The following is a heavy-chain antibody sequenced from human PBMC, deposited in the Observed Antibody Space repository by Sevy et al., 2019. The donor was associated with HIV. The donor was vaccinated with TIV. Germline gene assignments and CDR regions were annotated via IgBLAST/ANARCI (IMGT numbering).Heavy chain of an antibody. CDR1: GYSIRSGYY. D-gene: IGHD2-2*01. V-gene: IGHV4-38-2*01. Sequence: SETLSLTCAVSGYSIRSGYYWGWIRQSPGKGLEWIGSIYESGRTFYNPSLESRVTMSDDTSKNQFSLQVNSVTAADTAVYYCARLRDILVIPAGGYFDYWGQGTLVTVSS. J-gene: IGHJ4*02. CDR2: IYESGRT. CDR3: ARLRDILVIPAGGYFDY.